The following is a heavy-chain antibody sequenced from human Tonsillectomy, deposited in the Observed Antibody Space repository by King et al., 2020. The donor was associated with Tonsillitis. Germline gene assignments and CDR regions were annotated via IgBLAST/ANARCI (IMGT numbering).Heavy chain of an antibody. Sequence: VQLVESGAEVKKPGESLKISSKASGNSFTNYWIGWVRQMPGKGLEWMGIIYPSDSETRYSPSFQGRVTFSADKSISIAYLQGSSLKASDTAMYYCATTSPSLCGGDCYWPNNDAFDIWGQGTMVTVSS. J-gene: IGHJ3*02. CDR3: ATTSPSLCGGDCYWPNNDAFDI. CDR1: GNSFTNYW. CDR2: IYPSDSET. V-gene: IGHV5-51*01. D-gene: IGHD2-21*02.